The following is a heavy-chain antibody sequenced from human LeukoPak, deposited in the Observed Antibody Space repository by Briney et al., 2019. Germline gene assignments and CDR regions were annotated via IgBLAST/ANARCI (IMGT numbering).Heavy chain of an antibody. CDR3: ARSSDSSGFYDYFDY. J-gene: IGHJ4*02. Sequence: GESLKISCEGSGYSFTSYWIGWVRQMPGKGLEWVAIIYPGDSDTIYSTSFQGQVTISADNSISTAYLQWSSLKASDTAMYYCARSSDSSGFYDYFDYWGQGTLVTVSS. V-gene: IGHV5-51*01. CDR1: GYSFTSYW. D-gene: IGHD3-22*01. CDR2: IYPGDSDT.